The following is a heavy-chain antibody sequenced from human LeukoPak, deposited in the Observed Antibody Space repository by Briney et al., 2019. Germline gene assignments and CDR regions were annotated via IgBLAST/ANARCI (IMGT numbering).Heavy chain of an antibody. J-gene: IGHJ4*02. CDR1: GGSISSYY. D-gene: IGHD2-15*01. V-gene: IGHV4-59*08. CDR2: VYYSGDT. CDR3: ARHPFATPFDY. Sequence: SETLSLTCTVSGGSISSYYWSWIRQPPGKGLEWIGYVYYSGDTNYNPSLKSRVTMSLDTSKNRVSLRLSSVTAADTAVYYCARHPFATPFDYWGRGTLLTVSS.